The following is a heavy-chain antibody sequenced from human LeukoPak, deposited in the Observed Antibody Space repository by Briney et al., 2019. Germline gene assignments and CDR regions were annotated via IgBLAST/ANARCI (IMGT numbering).Heavy chain of an antibody. CDR3: ARVEGGPGSPRHLKYWYFDL. CDR1: GGSISSGGYY. D-gene: IGHD3-10*01. J-gene: IGHJ2*01. CDR2: IYYSGST. Sequence: SETLSLTCTVSGGSISSGGYYWSWIRQHPGKGLEWIGYIYYSGSTYYNPSLKSRVSTSVDTSKNQFSLKFTSMTAADTAVYYCARVEGGPGSPRHLKYWYFDLWGRGILVTVSS. V-gene: IGHV4-31*03.